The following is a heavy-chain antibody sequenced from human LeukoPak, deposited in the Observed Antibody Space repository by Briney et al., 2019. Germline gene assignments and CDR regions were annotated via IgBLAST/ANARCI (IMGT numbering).Heavy chain of an antibody. CDR1: GGSISSGGYY. D-gene: IGHD2-2*01. Sequence: PSETLSLTCTVSGGSISSGGYYWSWIRQPPGKGLEWIGNIYHSGSTYYNPSLKSRVAISVDTSKNQFSLKLSSVTAADTAVYYCARVATRWEPATNTNNWFDPWGQGTLVTVSS. J-gene: IGHJ5*02. V-gene: IGHV4-39*07. CDR3: ARVATRWEPATNTNNWFDP. CDR2: IYHSGST.